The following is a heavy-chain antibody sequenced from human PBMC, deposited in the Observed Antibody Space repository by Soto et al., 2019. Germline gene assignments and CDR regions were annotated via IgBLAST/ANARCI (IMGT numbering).Heavy chain of an antibody. V-gene: IGHV3-21*01. CDR1: GFTFSNYT. CDR2: ISSSSLYI. J-gene: IGHJ6*02. Sequence: EVQLVESGGGLVKPGGSLRVSCAASGFTFSNYTMNWVRQAPGKGLEWVSAISSSSLYIYYADSVKGRFTISRDNAKNTAYLQMNSLGAEDTAVYYCARANYDFWSGYSNYFGMDVWGQGTTVTVSS. D-gene: IGHD3-3*01. CDR3: ARANYDFWSGYSNYFGMDV.